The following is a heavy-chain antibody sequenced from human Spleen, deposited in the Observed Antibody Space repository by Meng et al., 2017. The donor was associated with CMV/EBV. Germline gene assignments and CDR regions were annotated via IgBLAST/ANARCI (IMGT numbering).Heavy chain of an antibody. CDR1: YSFSSYW. V-gene: IGHV5-51*01. D-gene: IGHD2-8*01. J-gene: IGHJ4*02. CDR3: GRVLGCSDGVCRRGFDH. Sequence: YSFSSYWIGWVRQMPGKGLEWMGFINPGDSDIRYSPSFQGQVTISVDKSISTAYLQWSSLQASDTATYYCGRVLGCSDGVCRRGFDHWGQGTLVTVSS. CDR2: INPGDSDI.